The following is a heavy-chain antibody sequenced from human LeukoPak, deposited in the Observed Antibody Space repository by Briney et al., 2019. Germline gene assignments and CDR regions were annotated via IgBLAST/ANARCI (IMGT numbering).Heavy chain of an antibody. J-gene: IGHJ6*02. Sequence: SETLSLTCTVAGGSISSYCWSWIRQPPGQGLEWIGYIYKSGSTNYNPSLKSRVTISVDTSKNQFSLKLSSVTAADTAVYYCASMAYYDFWSGFPYGMDVWGQGTTVTVSS. CDR2: IYKSGST. D-gene: IGHD3-3*01. CDR3: ASMAYYDFWSGFPYGMDV. CDR1: GGSISSYC. V-gene: IGHV4-59*01.